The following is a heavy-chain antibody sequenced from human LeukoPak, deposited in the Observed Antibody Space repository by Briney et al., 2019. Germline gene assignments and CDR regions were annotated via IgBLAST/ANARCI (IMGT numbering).Heavy chain of an antibody. Sequence: GASVKVSCKASGYTFTSYGISWVRQAPGQGLEWMGWISAYNGNTNYAQKLQGTVTMTTDTSTSTAYMELRSLRSDDTAVYYCARDCYSMELRYFDWLLSYYYGMDVWGEGTTVSVSS. D-gene: IGHD3-9*01. CDR3: ARDCYSMELRYFDWLLSYYYGMDV. CDR1: GYTFTSYG. CDR2: ISAYNGNT. V-gene: IGHV1-18*01. J-gene: IGHJ6*04.